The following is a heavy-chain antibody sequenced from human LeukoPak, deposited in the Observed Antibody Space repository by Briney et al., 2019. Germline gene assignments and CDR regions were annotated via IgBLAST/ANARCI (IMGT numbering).Heavy chain of an antibody. Sequence: ASVTVPCKASGYTFTRYGISWVRQAPGQGLEWVGWISAYNGNTNYAQKLQGRVTMTTDTSTSTAYMELRSLRSDDTAVYYCARGLDITMIVVPYGYWGQGTLVTVSS. CDR2: ISAYNGNT. CDR1: GYTFTRYG. V-gene: IGHV1-18*01. CDR3: ARGLDITMIVVPYGY. D-gene: IGHD3-22*01. J-gene: IGHJ4*02.